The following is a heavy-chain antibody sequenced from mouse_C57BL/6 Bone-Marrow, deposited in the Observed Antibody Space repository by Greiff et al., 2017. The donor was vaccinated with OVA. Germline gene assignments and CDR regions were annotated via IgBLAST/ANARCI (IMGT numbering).Heavy chain of an antibody. Sequence: PEQGLECIGYIYPRGGSTKNNEKFKGKATLTAVKSSSTAYMQLNSLTSEDSAVYFCARWGLVVDWGQGTTLTVSS. J-gene: IGHJ2*01. D-gene: IGHD3-3*01. CDR3: ARWGLVVD. CDR2: IYPRGGST. V-gene: IGHV1-78*01.